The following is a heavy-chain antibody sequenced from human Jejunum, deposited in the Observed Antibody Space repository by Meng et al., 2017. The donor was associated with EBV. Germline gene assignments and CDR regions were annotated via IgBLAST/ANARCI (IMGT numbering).Heavy chain of an antibody. V-gene: IGHV4-4*02. Sequence: QVPCQGAGPSRVTPLGHLPLTCAVSGASITGTNWWSWVRQPPGKGLEWIAEIWHGGNTNYNPALKSRVTISVDKSNNQFSLKLASVTAADTAVYFCARGNAYNVPSFDYWGQGTLVTVSS. D-gene: IGHD5-24*01. CDR3: ARGNAYNVPSFDY. J-gene: IGHJ4*02. CDR2: IWHGGNT. CDR1: GASITGTNW.